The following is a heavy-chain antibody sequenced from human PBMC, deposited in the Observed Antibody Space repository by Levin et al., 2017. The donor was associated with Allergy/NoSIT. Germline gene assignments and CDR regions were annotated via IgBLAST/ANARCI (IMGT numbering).Heavy chain of an antibody. CDR1: GYSFTNYW. CDR3: ARLSSSSSLTIGFDI. Sequence: GESLKISCKGSGYSFTNYWIGWVRQMPGKGLEWMGIIYPGDSDTRYSPSFQGQVTISADKSISTAYLQWSSLKASDTAMYYCARLSSSSSLTIGFDIWGQGTMVTVAS. V-gene: IGHV5-51*01. CDR2: IYPGDSDT. J-gene: IGHJ3*02. D-gene: IGHD2-2*01.